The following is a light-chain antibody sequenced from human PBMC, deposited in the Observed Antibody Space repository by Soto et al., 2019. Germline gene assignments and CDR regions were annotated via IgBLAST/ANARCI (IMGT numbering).Light chain of an antibody. CDR1: QSVISSS. V-gene: IGKV3-20*01. CDR2: GAS. J-gene: IGKJ1*01. CDR3: QQYGSSPRT. Sequence: EIVLTQSPGTLSLSPGEGATLSCRASQSVISSSLAWYQQKPGQAPRLLIYGASSRATAIPDRFSGSGSGTDFTLTISRLEPEDFAVYYCQQYGSSPRTFGQGTKVEIK.